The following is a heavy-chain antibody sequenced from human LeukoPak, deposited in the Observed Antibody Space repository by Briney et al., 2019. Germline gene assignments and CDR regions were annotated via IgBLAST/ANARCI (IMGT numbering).Heavy chain of an antibody. Sequence: GGSLRLSCEASGFTFNTCAMSWIRQAPGKGLEWVSYISSSGSTIYYADSVKGRFTISRDNAKNSLYLQMNSLRAEDTAIYFCASPSNSGSYYRFDYWGQGTLVTVSS. V-gene: IGHV3-48*04. CDR1: GFTFNTCA. J-gene: IGHJ4*02. CDR3: ASPSNSGSYYRFDY. D-gene: IGHD1-26*01. CDR2: ISSSGSTI.